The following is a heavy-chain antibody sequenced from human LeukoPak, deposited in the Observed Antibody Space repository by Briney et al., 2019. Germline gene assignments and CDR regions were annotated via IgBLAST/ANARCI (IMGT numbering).Heavy chain of an antibody. CDR3: ARKGIVVVPAAILHWFDP. V-gene: IGHV3-33*01. D-gene: IGHD2-2*01. Sequence: GGSLRLSCAASGFTFSSYGMHWVRQAPGKGLEWVAVIWYDGSNKYYADSVKGRFTISRDNSKNTLYLQMNSLRAEDTAVYYCARKGIVVVPAAILHWFDPWGQGTLVTVSS. CDR1: GFTFSSYG. CDR2: IWYDGSNK. J-gene: IGHJ5*02.